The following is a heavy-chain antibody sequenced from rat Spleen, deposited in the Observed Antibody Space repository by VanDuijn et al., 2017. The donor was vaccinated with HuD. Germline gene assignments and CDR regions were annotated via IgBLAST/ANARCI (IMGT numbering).Heavy chain of an antibody. Sequence: EVQLVESGGGLVQPGRSLKLSCVASGFTFSNYGMHWIRQAPTKGLEWVTSINPGGVSTFYRDSVKGRFTISRDNAKSTLYLQMDSLRSEDTATYYCAADYFDGTYYPFDYWGQGIMVTVSS. V-gene: IGHV5-19*01. D-gene: IGHD1-12*02. J-gene: IGHJ2*01. CDR1: GFTFSNYG. CDR2: INPGGVST. CDR3: AADYFDGTYYPFDY.